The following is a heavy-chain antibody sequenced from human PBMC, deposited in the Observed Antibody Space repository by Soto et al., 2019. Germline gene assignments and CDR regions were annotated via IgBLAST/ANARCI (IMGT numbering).Heavy chain of an antibody. V-gene: IGHV1-18*01. CDR2: ISAYNGNT. D-gene: IGHD3-22*01. CDR1: GYTFTSYG. CDR3: ARDRGADSSGYYAKFDY. J-gene: IGHJ4*02. Sequence: QVQLVQSGAEVKKPGASVKVSCKASGYTFTSYGISWVRQAPGQGLEWMGWISAYNGNTNYAQKLQGRVTMTTDTSTSTAYMELRSLGSDDTAVYYCARDRGADSSGYYAKFDYWGQGTLVTVSS.